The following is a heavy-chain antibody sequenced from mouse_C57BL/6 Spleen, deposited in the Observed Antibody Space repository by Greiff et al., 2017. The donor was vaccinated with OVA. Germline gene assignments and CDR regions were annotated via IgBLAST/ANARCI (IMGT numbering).Heavy chain of an antibody. D-gene: IGHD2-1*01. CDR3: TLYGNSFDY. CDR1: GFNIKDDY. CDR2: IDPENGDT. Sequence: VQLQQSGAELVRPGASVKLSCTASGFNIKDDYMHWVKQRPEQGLEWIGWIDPENGDTEYASKFQGKATITADTSSNTAYLQLSSLTSEDTAVYYCTLYGNSFDYWGQGTTLTVSS. J-gene: IGHJ2*01. V-gene: IGHV14-4*01.